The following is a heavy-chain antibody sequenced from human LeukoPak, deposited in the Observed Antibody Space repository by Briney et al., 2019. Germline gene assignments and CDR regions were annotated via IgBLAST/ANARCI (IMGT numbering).Heavy chain of an antibody. J-gene: IGHJ4*02. D-gene: IGHD1-26*01. V-gene: IGHV3-11*05. CDR3: ARGGWELSY. Sequence: GGSLRLSCAASGFTFSDYYMSWIRQAPGKGLEWVSYISSSSSYTNYADSVKGRFTISRDNSKNTLYLQMNSLRAEDTAVYYCARGGWELSYWGQGTLVTVSS. CDR1: GFTFSDYY. CDR2: ISSSSSYT.